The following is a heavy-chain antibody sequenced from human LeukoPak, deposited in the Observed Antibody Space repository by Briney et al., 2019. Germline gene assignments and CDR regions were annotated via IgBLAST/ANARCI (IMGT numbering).Heavy chain of an antibody. CDR3: ARERWGQQLAHNNNWFDP. D-gene: IGHD5-24*01. Sequence: GASVKVSCKASGYTFTGYYMHWVRQAPGQGLEWMGWTNPNSGGTNYAQKFQGRVTMTRDTSISTAYMELSGLRSDDTAVYYCARERWGQQLAHNNNWFDPWGQGTLVTVSS. V-gene: IGHV1-2*02. CDR1: GYTFTGYY. CDR2: TNPNSGGT. J-gene: IGHJ5*02.